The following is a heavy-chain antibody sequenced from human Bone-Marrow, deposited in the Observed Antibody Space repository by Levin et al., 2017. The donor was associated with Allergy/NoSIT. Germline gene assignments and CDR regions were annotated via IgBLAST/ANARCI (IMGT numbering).Heavy chain of an antibody. Sequence: GESLKISCAASGFTFSSYGMHWVRQAPGKGLEWVAVISYDGSNKYYADSVKGRFTISRDNSKNTLYLQMNSLRAEDTAVYYCAKHRGRGVVAATTWFDPWGQGTLVTVSS. V-gene: IGHV3-30*18. J-gene: IGHJ5*02. D-gene: IGHD2-15*01. CDR2: ISYDGSNK. CDR3: AKHRGRGVVAATTWFDP. CDR1: GFTFSSYG.